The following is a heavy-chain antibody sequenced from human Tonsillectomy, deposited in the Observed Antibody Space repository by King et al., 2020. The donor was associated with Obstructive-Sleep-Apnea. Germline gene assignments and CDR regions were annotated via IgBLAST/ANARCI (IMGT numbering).Heavy chain of an antibody. J-gene: IGHJ4*02. CDR1: GYTFTNSY. D-gene: IGHD3-22*01. Sequence: QLVQSGSDVKEPGASVKVSCKTSGYTFTNSYIHWVRQAPGQGLEWVGIINLNGGSTTYAPRVRGRVTITRDTSTSTVYMDLSSLRFEDTAVYYCTRGDQLLSSFDYWGQGTLVTVSS. CDR2: INLNGGST. V-gene: IGHV1-46*01. CDR3: TRGDQLLSSFDY.